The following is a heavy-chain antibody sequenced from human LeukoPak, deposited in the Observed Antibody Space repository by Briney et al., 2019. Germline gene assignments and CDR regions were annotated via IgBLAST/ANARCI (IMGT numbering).Heavy chain of an antibody. V-gene: IGHV1-69*06. J-gene: IGHJ5*02. D-gene: IGHD2-15*01. CDR3: ASMGSKYCSGGSCMGGWFDP. CDR2: SIPIFGTA. Sequence: SVKVSCKASGGTFISYVISWVRQAPGQGLEWMGGSIPIFGTANYAQKFQGRVTITADKSTSTAYMELSSLRSEDTAVYYCASMGSKYCSGGSCMGGWFDPWGQGTLVTVSS. CDR1: GGTFISYV.